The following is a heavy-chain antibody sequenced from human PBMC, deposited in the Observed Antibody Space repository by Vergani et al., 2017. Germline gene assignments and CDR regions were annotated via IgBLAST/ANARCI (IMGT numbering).Heavy chain of an antibody. CDR1: GFIFSTYA. V-gene: IGHV3-23*01. CDR2: ISASGAPT. CDR3: ARAYGRYDWFDY. D-gene: IGHD1-20*01. Sequence: EVHLLESGGGLVQSGGSLRLSCTASGFIFSTYAMSWVRQAPGKGLELVSGISASGAPTYYADSVKGRVTISRDNSKNTLYLQMNSLRVEDTAVYYCARAYGRYDWFDYWGQRTLVTVSS. J-gene: IGHJ4*01.